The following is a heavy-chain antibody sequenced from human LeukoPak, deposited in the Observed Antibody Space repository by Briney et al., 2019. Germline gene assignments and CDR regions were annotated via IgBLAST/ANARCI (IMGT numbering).Heavy chain of an antibody. D-gene: IGHD1-26*01. CDR2: IYSGGST. CDR3: ARLSYSGSYYFFDY. Sequence: GGSLRLSCAASGFTVSSRYMSWVRQAPGKGLEWVSIIYSGGSTYYADSVKGRFTISGDNSKNTLYLQMNSLRAEDTAVYYCARLSYSGSYYFFDYWGQGALVSVSS. V-gene: IGHV3-53*01. J-gene: IGHJ4*02. CDR1: GFTVSSRY.